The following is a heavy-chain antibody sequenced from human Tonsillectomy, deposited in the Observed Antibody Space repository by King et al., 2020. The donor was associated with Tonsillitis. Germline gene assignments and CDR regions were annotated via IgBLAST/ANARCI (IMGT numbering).Heavy chain of an antibody. CDR1: GYSFNFYW. Sequence: QLVQSGAEVKKPGESMKISCKGSGYSFNFYWIGWVRQMPGKGLEWMGSIYPGVSDTTYSPSFQGQVTISVDKSISTAYLQWSSLKASDTAMYYCARRSSYLFDYWGQGTLVTVSS. J-gene: IGHJ4*02. V-gene: IGHV5-51*01. CDR3: ARRSSYLFDY. CDR2: IYPGVSDT. D-gene: IGHD6-6*01.